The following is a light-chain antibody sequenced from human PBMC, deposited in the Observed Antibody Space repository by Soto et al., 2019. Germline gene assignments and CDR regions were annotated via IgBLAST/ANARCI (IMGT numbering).Light chain of an antibody. CDR3: QQYGYSRT. Sequence: VWAEFPGTLSLSPGERATLSCRASQTLSSRHLAWYEQKPGQAPRLLIYGSSSRATDIPDRLSGSGSGTEFTLTISTLEPEDFAIYYCQQYGYSRTFGQGTKVDI. CDR1: QTLSSRH. V-gene: IGKV3-20*01. CDR2: GSS. J-gene: IGKJ1*01.